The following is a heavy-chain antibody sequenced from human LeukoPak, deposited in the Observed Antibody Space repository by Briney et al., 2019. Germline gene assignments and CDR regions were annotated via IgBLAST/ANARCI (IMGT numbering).Heavy chain of an antibody. D-gene: IGHD2-15*01. CDR3: AKDRGVVVVAATPGYWFDP. J-gene: IGHJ5*02. CDR1: GFTFSSYA. CDR2: ISGSGGST. Sequence: SGGSLRLSCVASGFTFSSYAMSWVRQAPGKGLEWVSAISGSGGSTYYADSVKGRFTISRDNSKNTLYLQMNSLRAEDTAVYYCAKDRGVVVVAATPGYWFDPWGQGTLVTVSS. V-gene: IGHV3-23*01.